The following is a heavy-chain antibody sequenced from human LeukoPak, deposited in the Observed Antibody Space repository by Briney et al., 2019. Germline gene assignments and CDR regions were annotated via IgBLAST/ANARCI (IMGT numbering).Heavy chain of an antibody. Sequence: ASVKVSCKASGYTLTELSMHWVRQAPGKGLEGMGGFDPEDGETIYAQKFQGRVTMTEDTSTDTAYMELSSLRSEDTAVYYCATDPRIAAAPPYYYYGMDVWGQGTTVTVSS. CDR2: FDPEDGET. J-gene: IGHJ6*02. D-gene: IGHD6-25*01. CDR1: GYTLTELS. V-gene: IGHV1-24*01. CDR3: ATDPRIAAAPPYYYYGMDV.